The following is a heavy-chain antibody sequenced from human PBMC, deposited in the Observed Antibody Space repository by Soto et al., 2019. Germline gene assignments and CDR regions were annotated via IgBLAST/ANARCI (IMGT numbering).Heavy chain of an antibody. CDR1: GFLVSTNY. Sequence: GGSLRLSCAASGFLVSTNYMNWVRQVPGKGPEWISVIYSGGETFYADSVKGRFIISRDNSKNTLYLQMNSLRAEDTAVYYCARGRLMVRGPGAFAIWGQGTMVTVSS. CDR3: ARGRLMVRGPGAFAI. D-gene: IGHD3-10*01. CDR2: IYSGGET. V-gene: IGHV3-66*01. J-gene: IGHJ3*02.